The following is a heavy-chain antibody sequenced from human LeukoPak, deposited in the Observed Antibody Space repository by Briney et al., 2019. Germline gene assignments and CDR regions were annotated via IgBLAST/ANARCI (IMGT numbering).Heavy chain of an antibody. J-gene: IGHJ4*02. D-gene: IGHD3-10*01. CDR3: AREGFGELSHFDY. Sequence: SETLSLTCVVYGGSFSDDYWSWIRQPPGGGLEWIGEINHSGRTNYNPSLKSRVTISVDTSKNQFSLKLSSVTAADTAVYYCAREGFGELSHFDYWGQGTLVTVSS. CDR1: GGSFSDDY. CDR2: INHSGRT. V-gene: IGHV4-34*01.